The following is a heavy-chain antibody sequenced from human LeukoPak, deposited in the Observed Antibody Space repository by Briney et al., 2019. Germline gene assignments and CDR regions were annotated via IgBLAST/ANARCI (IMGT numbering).Heavy chain of an antibody. CDR2: ISSSGST. CDR3: ARRPDTDLLKYYFDY. D-gene: IGHD5-18*01. J-gene: IGHJ4*02. CDR1: GDSISSGDCY. V-gene: IGHV4-61*02. Sequence: PSQTLSLTCTVSGDSISSGDCYWSWIRQPAGKGLEWIGRISSSGSTNYNPSLKSRVTISVDTSKNQFSLKLTSVTAADTAVYYCARRPDTDLLKYYFDYWGQGTLVTVSS.